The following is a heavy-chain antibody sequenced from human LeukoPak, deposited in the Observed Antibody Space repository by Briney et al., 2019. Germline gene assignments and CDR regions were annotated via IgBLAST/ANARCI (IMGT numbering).Heavy chain of an antibody. CDR1: GFTFSSYG. CDR2: ISYDGSNK. D-gene: IGHD2-15*01. V-gene: IGHV3-30*18. J-gene: IGHJ4*02. CDR3: ANHCSGGSCSTP. Sequence: GGSLRLSCVASGFTFSSYGMHWVRQAPGKGLEWVAVISYDGSNKYYADSVKGRFTISRDNSKNTLFLQMNRLRAEDTAVYYCANHCSGGSCSTPGGQGTLVTVSS.